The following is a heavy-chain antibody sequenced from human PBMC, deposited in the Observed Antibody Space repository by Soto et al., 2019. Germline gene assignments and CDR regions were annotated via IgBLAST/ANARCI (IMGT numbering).Heavy chain of an antibody. J-gene: IGHJ6*02. D-gene: IGHD6-13*01. CDR1: GFTFSSYA. CDR3: AKDGGGQQLTYGMDV. CDR2: ISGSGGST. V-gene: IGHV3-23*01. Sequence: PGGSLRLSCAASGFTFSSYAMSWVRQAPGKGLEWVSAISGSGGSTYYADSVKGRFTIPRDNSKNTLYLQMNSLRAEDTAVYYCAKDGGGQQLTYGMDVWGRGTTVTVSS.